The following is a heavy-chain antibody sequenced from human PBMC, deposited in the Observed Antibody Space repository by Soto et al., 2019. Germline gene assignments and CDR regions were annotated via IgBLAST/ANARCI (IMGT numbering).Heavy chain of an antibody. J-gene: IGHJ4*02. V-gene: IGHV4-59*01. D-gene: IGHD5-18*01. Sequence: SETLSLTCTVSGGSIRSYYWTWIRQPPGKGLEWLGYIFYSGSPFYNPSLKSRVTISIHTSKSQFPLQLTSVTAADTAVYYCARGAADTAMVDSWGQGTLVTVSS. CDR3: ARGAADTAMVDS. CDR2: IFYSGSP. CDR1: GGSIRSYY.